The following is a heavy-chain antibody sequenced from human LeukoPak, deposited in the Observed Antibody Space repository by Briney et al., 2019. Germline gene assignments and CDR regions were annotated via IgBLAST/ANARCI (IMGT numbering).Heavy chain of an antibody. Sequence: PGRSLRLSCAASGFTFDDYAMHWVRQAPGKGLEWVSGISWNSGSIGYADSVKGRFTISRDNAKNSLHLQMNSLRAEDTALYYCAKGGGGDSSGYYYQREFDYWGQGTLVTVSS. D-gene: IGHD3-22*01. V-gene: IGHV3-9*01. CDR1: GFTFDDYA. CDR3: AKGGGGDSSGYYYQREFDY. CDR2: ISWNSGSI. J-gene: IGHJ4*02.